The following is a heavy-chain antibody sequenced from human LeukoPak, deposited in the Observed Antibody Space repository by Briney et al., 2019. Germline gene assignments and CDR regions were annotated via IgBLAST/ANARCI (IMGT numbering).Heavy chain of an antibody. J-gene: IGHJ4*02. D-gene: IGHD5/OR15-5a*01. CDR1: GFTFSSYG. CDR2: IWYDGSNK. Sequence: GGSLRLSCAASGFTFSSYGMHWVRQAPGKGLEWVALIWYDGSNKYYADSVKGRFTISRDNSKNTLYLQMNSLRAEDTAVCYCARASSYFDYWGQGTLVTVSS. V-gene: IGHV3-33*01. CDR3: ARASSYFDY.